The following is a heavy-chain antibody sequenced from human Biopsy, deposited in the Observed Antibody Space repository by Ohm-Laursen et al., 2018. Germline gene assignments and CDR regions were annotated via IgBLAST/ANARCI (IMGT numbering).Heavy chain of an antibody. Sequence: SDTLSLTCTVSGDSINSSYWSWIRQPPGKGLEWIGFISNSGNTNYSPSLKSRVTISVDTSKNQISLKLDSVTVADTAVFYCARRGSGGRSFDYWGQGSLVTVSS. CDR3: ARRGSGGRSFDY. CDR2: ISNSGNT. J-gene: IGHJ4*02. D-gene: IGHD2-15*01. CDR1: GDSINSSY. V-gene: IGHV4-59*08.